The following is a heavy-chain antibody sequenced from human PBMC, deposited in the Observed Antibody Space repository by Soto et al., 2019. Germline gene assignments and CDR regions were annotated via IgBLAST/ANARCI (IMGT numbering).Heavy chain of an antibody. Sequence: QVQLVQSGAEVKKPGSSVKVSCKASGGTFSSYAISWVRQAPGQGLEWMGGIIPIFGTANYAQKFQGRVTITADESTSTAYMELSSMRSEDTAVYYCARDLSAMVNPGSFDYWGQGPLVTVSS. J-gene: IGHJ4*02. CDR1: GGTFSSYA. D-gene: IGHD2-2*01. CDR2: IIPIFGTA. CDR3: ARDLSAMVNPGSFDY. V-gene: IGHV1-69*01.